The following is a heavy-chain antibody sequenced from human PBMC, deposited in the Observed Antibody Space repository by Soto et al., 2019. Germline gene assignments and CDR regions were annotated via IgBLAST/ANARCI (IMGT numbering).Heavy chain of an antibody. V-gene: IGHV4-34*01. J-gene: IGHJ5*02. CDR1: GGSFSGYY. CDR2: INHSGST. Sequence: SETLSLTCAVYGGSFSGYYWSWIRQPPGKGLEWIGEINHSGSTNYNPSLKSRVTISVDTSKNQFSLKLSSVTAADTAVYYCARDSLDYYGSGVSNWFDPWGQGTLVTVSS. CDR3: ARDSLDYYGSGVSNWFDP. D-gene: IGHD3-10*01.